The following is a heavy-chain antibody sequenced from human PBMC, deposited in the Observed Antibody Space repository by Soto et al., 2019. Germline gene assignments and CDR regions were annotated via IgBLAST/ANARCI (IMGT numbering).Heavy chain of an antibody. CDR3: ASCSSFTADRCDAFYI. CDR1: GGLISSYY. V-gene: IGHV4-59*01. CDR2: IYYSGST. Sequence: PSETLSHNWTVSGGLISSYYWSWIRQRPGKGLEWIGYIYYSGSTNYNPSLKSRVTISVDTSKNQFSLKLSSVTAADTAVYYCASCSSFTADRCDAFYIWGQRTMVTVSS. J-gene: IGHJ3*02. D-gene: IGHD2-21*02.